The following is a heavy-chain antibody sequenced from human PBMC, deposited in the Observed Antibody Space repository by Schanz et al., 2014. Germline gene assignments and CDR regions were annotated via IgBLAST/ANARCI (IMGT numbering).Heavy chain of an antibody. CDR3: ARGVLGSGYRQQYYFDH. J-gene: IGHJ4*02. CDR2: IYTSGST. V-gene: IGHV4-4*07. CDR1: GGSISSFY. Sequence: QVQLQESGPGLVKSSETLSLTCTVSGGSISSFYWGWIRQPAGKGLEWIGRIYTSGSTNYNPSLKSRVTMSLDTSKNQFSLKLTSVTPADTAVYYCARGVLGSGYRQQYYFDHWGQGTLVTVSS. D-gene: IGHD3-3*01.